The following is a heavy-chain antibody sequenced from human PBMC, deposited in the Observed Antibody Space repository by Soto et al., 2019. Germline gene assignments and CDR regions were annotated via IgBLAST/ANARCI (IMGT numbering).Heavy chain of an antibody. D-gene: IGHD1-26*01. CDR1: GFTFSSYA. CDR2: FSGSGGST. CDR3: ANLWGGSYYRSFDY. J-gene: IGHJ4*02. V-gene: IGHV3-23*01. Sequence: GGSLRLSCAASGFTFSSYAMSWVRQAPGKGLEWVSAFSGSGGSTYYADFVKGRFTISSDNSKNTLYLQMNSLRSEDTAVYYCANLWGGSYYRSFDYWGQGTLVTVSS.